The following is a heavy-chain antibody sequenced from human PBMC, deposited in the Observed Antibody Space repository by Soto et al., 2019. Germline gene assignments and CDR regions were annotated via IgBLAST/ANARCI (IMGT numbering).Heavy chain of an antibody. CDR1: GGAISGYY. Sequence: LSLTCTVTGGAISGYYWTWIRQSDGEGLEWIGRIYSSGSTNYNPSLKSRVTISLDTSMNYFSLRLSSVTAADTAVYYCARGQRFSDWFDPWGQGTLVTVSS. CDR2: IYSSGST. J-gene: IGHJ5*02. D-gene: IGHD3-3*01. V-gene: IGHV4-4*07. CDR3: ARGQRFSDWFDP.